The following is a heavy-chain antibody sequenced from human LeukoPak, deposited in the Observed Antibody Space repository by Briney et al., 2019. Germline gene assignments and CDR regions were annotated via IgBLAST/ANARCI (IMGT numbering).Heavy chain of an antibody. CDR2: IYYSGST. J-gene: IGHJ4*02. D-gene: IGHD4-17*01. Sequence: SETLSLTCTVSGGSISSYYWSWIRQPPGKGLEWIGYIYYSGSTNYNPSLKSRVTISVDTSKNQFSLKLSSVTAADTAVYYCARAGLRPTDIDYWGQGTLVTVSS. V-gene: IGHV4-59*01. CDR3: ARAGLRPTDIDY. CDR1: GGSISSYY.